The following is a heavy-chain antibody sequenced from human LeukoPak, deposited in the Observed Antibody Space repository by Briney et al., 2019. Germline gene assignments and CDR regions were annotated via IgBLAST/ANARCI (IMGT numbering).Heavy chain of an antibody. CDR2: ISSSSSYI. D-gene: IGHD1-7*01. CDR3: TGGAFGAGTTGYFDY. V-gene: IGHV3-21*01. J-gene: IGHJ4*02. CDR1: GFTFSSYS. Sequence: GGSLRLSCAASGFTFSSYSMNWVRQAPGKGLEWVSSISSSSSYIYYADSVKGRFTISRDNAKNSLYLQMNSLRAEDTAVYYCTGGAFGAGTTGYFDYWGQGTLVTVSS.